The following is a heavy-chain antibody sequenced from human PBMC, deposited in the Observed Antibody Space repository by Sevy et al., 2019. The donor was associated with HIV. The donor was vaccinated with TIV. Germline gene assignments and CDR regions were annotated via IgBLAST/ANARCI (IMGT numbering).Heavy chain of an antibody. Sequence: GGSLRLSCAASGFTFSSYAMHWVRQAPGKGLERVAVISYDGSNKYYADSVKGRFTISRDNSKNTLYLQMNSLRAEDTAVYYCAREVAYYGSGTYHYGMDVWGQGTTVTVSS. J-gene: IGHJ6*02. CDR2: ISYDGSNK. CDR3: AREVAYYGSGTYHYGMDV. CDR1: GFTFSSYA. D-gene: IGHD3-10*01. V-gene: IGHV3-30-3*01.